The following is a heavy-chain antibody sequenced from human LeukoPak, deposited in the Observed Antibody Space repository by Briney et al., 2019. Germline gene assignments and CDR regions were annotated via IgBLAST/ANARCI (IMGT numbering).Heavy chain of an antibody. CDR2: ISSSSNYI. J-gene: IGHJ5*02. CDR1: GFSFSTYN. D-gene: IGHD5-18*01. V-gene: IGHV3-21*01. CDR3: AREFKSGYGMWA. Sequence: PGGSLRLSCAASGFSFSTYNINWVRQAPGKGLEWVSSISSSSNYIYYADSVKGRFTISRDNAENSLHLQMNSLRADDTAVYYCAREFKSGYGMWAWGQGTLVTVSS.